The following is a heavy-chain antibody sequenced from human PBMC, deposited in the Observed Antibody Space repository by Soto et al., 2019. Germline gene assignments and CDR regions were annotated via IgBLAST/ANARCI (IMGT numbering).Heavy chain of an antibody. V-gene: IGHV1-3*01. CDR2: INAGTGNT. Sequence: ASVKVSCKASGYTFTSHAMHWVRQAPGQRPEWLGWINAGTGNTRYSQKFEVRVTISMDTSANTSYMEMNSLTSEDTAVYYCARRRAHRSDYYYEMDVWGQGTTVTVSS. J-gene: IGHJ6*02. CDR1: GYTFTSHA. CDR3: ARRRAHRSDYYYEMDV.